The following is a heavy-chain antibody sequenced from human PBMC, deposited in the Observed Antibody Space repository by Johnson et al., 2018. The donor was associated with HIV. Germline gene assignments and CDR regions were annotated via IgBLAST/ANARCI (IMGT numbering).Heavy chain of an antibody. V-gene: IGHV3-30-3*01. CDR1: GFTFSSYA. CDR3: ARGGGYSIAAPSDAFDI. Sequence: QVQLVESGGGVVQPGSSLRLSCAASGFTFSSYAMHWVRQAPGKGLEWVAVISYDGSNKYYADSVKGRFTISRDNSKNTLYLQMTSLRAEDTAVYYCARGGGYSIAAPSDAFDIWGQGTMVTVSS. CDR2: ISYDGSNK. J-gene: IGHJ3*02. D-gene: IGHD6-6*01.